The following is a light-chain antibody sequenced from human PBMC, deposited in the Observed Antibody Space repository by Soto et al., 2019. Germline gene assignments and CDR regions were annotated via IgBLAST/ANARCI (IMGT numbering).Light chain of an antibody. V-gene: IGKV1-39*01. CDR3: QQTYSNPQT. Sequence: DIQMTQYPSSLSASVVERVTITCRASQSVSTYLNWYQQKPGQAPKLLIYAASTLQSGVPSRFSGRGSGTDFTLTISSLQPEDFATYHCQQTYSNPQTFGQGTKVDIK. J-gene: IGKJ1*01. CDR1: QSVSTY. CDR2: AAS.